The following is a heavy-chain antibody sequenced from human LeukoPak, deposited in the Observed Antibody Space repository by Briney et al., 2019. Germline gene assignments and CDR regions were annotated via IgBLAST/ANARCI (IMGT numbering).Heavy chain of an antibody. CDR3: AREGY. CDR2: INPNSGCT. Sequence: ASVKVSCKASGYTSSGYCMHWVRQPPAQGLEWMGWINPNSGCTNYAQKLQARVTMTRDTSISTAYMELSRLRSDHTAVYYCAREGYWGQGTLVTVSS. V-gene: IGHV1-2*02. CDR1: GYTSSGYC. J-gene: IGHJ4*02.